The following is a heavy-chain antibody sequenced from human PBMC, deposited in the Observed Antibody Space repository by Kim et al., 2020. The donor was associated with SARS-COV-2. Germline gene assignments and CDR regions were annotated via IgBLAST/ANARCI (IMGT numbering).Heavy chain of an antibody. CDR1: GGSISSSSYY. D-gene: IGHD6-13*01. CDR3: ARRLGSSWTPGGYYYGMDV. J-gene: IGHJ6*02. V-gene: IGHV4-39*01. CDR2: IYYSGST. Sequence: SETLSLTCTVSGGSISSSSYYWGWIRQPPGKGLEWIGSIYYSGSTYYNPSLKSRVTISVDTSKNQFSLKLSSVTAADTAVYYCARRLGSSWTPGGYYYGMDVWGQGTTVTVSS.